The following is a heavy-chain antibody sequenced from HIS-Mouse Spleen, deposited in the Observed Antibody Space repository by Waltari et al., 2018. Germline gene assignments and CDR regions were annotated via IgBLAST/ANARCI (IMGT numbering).Heavy chain of an antibody. CDR1: GGSISRGGYY. Sequence: QVQLQESGPGLVKPSQTLSLTCTVSGGSISRGGYYWSWIRQHPGKGLEWIGYIYSSGRPCDTPSLTCRVTIAVKTSKHQFSLKLSAVTAADTAVYYCARGIAARPWFDPWGQGTLVTVSS. D-gene: IGHD6-6*01. V-gene: IGHV4-31*03. CDR2: IYSSGRP. CDR3: ARGIAARPWFDP. J-gene: IGHJ5*02.